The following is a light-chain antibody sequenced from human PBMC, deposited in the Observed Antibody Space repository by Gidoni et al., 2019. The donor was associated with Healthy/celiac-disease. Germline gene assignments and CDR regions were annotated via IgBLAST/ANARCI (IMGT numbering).Light chain of an antibody. Sequence: QSALTQPASVSGSPGPSITISCTGTSSDVGGYNYVSWYQQHPGKAPKLMIYEVSNRPSGVPDRFSGSKSGNTASLTISGLQAEDEADYYCSSYTSSSTFYVFGTGTKVTVL. CDR2: EVS. V-gene: IGLV2-14*01. CDR1: SSDVGGYNY. CDR3: SSYTSSSTFYV. J-gene: IGLJ1*01.